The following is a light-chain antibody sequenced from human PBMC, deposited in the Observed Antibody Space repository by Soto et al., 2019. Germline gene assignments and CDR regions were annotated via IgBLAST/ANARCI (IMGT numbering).Light chain of an antibody. V-gene: IGKV1-8*01. Sequence: AIQMTQSPSSMSASVGDRVIITCRASQGISSYLAWYQQKPGKAPKLLIYAASTLQSGVPSRFSGSGSGTDFTLTISCLQSEDFATYYCQQYYSYPWTFGQGTKVDI. J-gene: IGKJ1*01. CDR2: AAS. CDR3: QQYYSYPWT. CDR1: QGISSY.